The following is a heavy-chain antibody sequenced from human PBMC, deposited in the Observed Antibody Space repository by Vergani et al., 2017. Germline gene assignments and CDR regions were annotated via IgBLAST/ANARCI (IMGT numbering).Heavy chain of an antibody. Sequence: EVQLLESGGGLVQPGGSLRLSCAASGFSFSSYAMSWVRQAPGKGLEWVSTISGIGGSTYYADSVKGRFTISRDNSKNTLYLQMNSLRAEDTAVYYGAKDGKPAAAALAHYWGQGTLVTVSS. V-gene: IGHV3-23*01. J-gene: IGHJ4*02. CDR3: AKDGKPAAAALAHY. CDR1: GFSFSSYA. CDR2: ISGIGGST. D-gene: IGHD6-13*01.